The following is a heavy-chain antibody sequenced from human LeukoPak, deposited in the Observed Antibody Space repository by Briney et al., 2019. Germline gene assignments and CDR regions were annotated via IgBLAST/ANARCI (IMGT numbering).Heavy chain of an antibody. CDR3: ARNLRNYYDSSGPGDY. Sequence: ASVKVSCKASGYTFTSYGISWVRQAPGQGLEWMGWISAYNGNTNYAQKLQSRVTMTTDTSTSTAYMELRSLRSDDTAVYYCARNLRNYYDSSGPGDYWGQGTLVTVSS. V-gene: IGHV1-18*01. J-gene: IGHJ4*02. CDR2: ISAYNGNT. D-gene: IGHD3-22*01. CDR1: GYTFTSYG.